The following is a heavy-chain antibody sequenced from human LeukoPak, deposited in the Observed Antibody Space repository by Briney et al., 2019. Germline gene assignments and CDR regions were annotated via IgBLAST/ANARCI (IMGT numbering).Heavy chain of an antibody. CDR2: ISGSGGTT. J-gene: IGHJ5*02. CDR1: GFTFSSYA. Sequence: GGSLRLSCAASGFTFSSYAMSWVRQAPGKGLEWVSAISGSGGTTYYADSVKGRFTMSRDNSKNTLYLQMHSLRAEDTAVYYCVKEPRGYCSSISCPNYLDPWGQGTLVTVSS. V-gene: IGHV3-23*01. CDR3: VKEPRGYCSSISCPNYLDP. D-gene: IGHD2-2*01.